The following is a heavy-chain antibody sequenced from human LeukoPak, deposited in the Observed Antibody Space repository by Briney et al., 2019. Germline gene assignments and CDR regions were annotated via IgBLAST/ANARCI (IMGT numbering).Heavy chain of an antibody. CDR3: AKDAYGGATFFYYMDV. CDR1: GFTFDDYA. V-gene: IGHV3-9*01. J-gene: IGHJ6*03. CDR2: IGWNSGNI. D-gene: IGHD2/OR15-2a*01. Sequence: GRSLRLSCAGSGFTFDDYAMHWVRQTPGKGLEWVSGIGWNSGNIAYADFVGGRFTISRDNAKNSLSLQMNSLSDEDTAVYYCAKDAYGGATFFYYMDVWGKGTTVTVSS.